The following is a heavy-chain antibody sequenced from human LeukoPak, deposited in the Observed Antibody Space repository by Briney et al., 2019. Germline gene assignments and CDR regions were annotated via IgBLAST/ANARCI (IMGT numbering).Heavy chain of an antibody. J-gene: IGHJ5*02. Sequence: SETLSLTCAVYGGSFSGYYWSWIRQPPGKGLEWIGSIYYSGSTYYNPSLKSRVTISVDTSKNQFSLKLSSVTAADTAVYYCARAIFGVVLSPWFDPWGQGTLVTVSS. D-gene: IGHD3-3*01. CDR1: GGSFSGYY. CDR3: ARAIFGVVLSPWFDP. CDR2: IYYSGST. V-gene: IGHV4-34*01.